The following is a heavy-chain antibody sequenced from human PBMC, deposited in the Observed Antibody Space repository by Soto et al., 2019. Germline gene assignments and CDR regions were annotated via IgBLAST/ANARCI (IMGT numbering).Heavy chain of an antibody. CDR1: GYTFTSYG. J-gene: IGHJ3*02. V-gene: IGHV1-18*01. CDR3: ARDLTSQVAATGYDAFDI. CDR2: ISAYNGNT. Sequence: ASVKVSCKASGYTFTSYGISWVRQAPGQGLEWIGWISAYNGNTNYAQKLQGRDTMNTDTSTSTAYIELRSLRSDDTAVFYCARDLTSQVAATGYDAFDIWGQGTMVTVSS. D-gene: IGHD2-15*01.